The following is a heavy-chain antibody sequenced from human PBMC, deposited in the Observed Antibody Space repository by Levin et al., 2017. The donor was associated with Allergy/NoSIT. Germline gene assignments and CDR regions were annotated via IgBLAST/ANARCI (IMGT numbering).Heavy chain of an antibody. J-gene: IGHJ4*02. CDR1: GFTVSSNY. Sequence: GGSLRLSCAASGFTVSSNYMSWVRQAPGKGLEWVSLIYTGGSTYYADSVKGRFTISRDYSKNTLYLQMNSLRAEDTAVYYCARDNRDGYNSPFDYWGQGTLVTVSS. D-gene: IGHD5-24*01. CDR2: IYTGGST. V-gene: IGHV3-66*01. CDR3: ARDNRDGYNSPFDY.